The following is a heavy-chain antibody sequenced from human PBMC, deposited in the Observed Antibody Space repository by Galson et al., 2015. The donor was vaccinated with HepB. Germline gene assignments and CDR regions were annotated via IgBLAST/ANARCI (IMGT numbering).Heavy chain of an antibody. CDR2: IWKDGSNK. V-gene: IGHV3-33*01. J-gene: IGHJ4*02. Sequence: SLRLSCAASGFAFGNYGLHWVRQAPGKGLEWMALIWKDGSNKHYADSLKGRFRISRDNTKNTLFPEADSLRAEDTAVYYCAREDATITVAALEYWGQGVLVTVSS. CDR3: AREDATITVAALEY. D-gene: IGHD6-19*01. CDR1: GFAFGNYG.